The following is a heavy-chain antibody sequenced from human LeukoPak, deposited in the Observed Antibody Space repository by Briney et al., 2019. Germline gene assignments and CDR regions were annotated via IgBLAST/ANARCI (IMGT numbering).Heavy chain of an antibody. D-gene: IGHD2-2*01. Sequence: SQTLCLTCTVSGGSISSGDYYRSWIRQPPGKGLEWIGHIYYSGSTYYNPSLKSRVTKSVDTSKNQFSLKLSSVTAADTAVYYCARGWRTSCPDSWGQGTLVTVAS. V-gene: IGHV4-30-4*01. CDR1: GGSISSGDYY. CDR3: ARGWRTSCPDS. J-gene: IGHJ4*02. CDR2: IYYSGST.